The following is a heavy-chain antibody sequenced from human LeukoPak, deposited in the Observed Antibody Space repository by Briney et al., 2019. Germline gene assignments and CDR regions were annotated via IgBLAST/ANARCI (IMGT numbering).Heavy chain of an antibody. Sequence: SETLSLTCTVSGGSISSGDYYWSWIRQSPGKGLEWIGQIHYTGGTSYNPSLKSRLTVSLDTSKNQFSLKLSSVTAADTAVYYCARAGDSSGWFWQYWGQGTLVTVSS. CDR3: ARAGDSSGWFWQY. D-gene: IGHD6-13*01. CDR1: GGSISSGDYY. CDR2: IHYTGGT. V-gene: IGHV4-61*08. J-gene: IGHJ4*02.